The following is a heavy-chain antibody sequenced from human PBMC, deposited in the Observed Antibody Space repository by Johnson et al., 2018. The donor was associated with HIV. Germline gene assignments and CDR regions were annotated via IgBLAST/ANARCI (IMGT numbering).Heavy chain of an antibody. J-gene: IGHJ3*02. CDR3: ARDGSGSYYNGHAFDI. Sequence: VQLLESGGGLVKPGGSLRLSCAASGFTFDDYGMSWVRQAPGKGLEWVSGINWNGGSTGYADSVKGRFTISRDNAKNSLYLQMNSLRAEDTALYYCARDGSGSYYNGHAFDIWGQGTMVTVSS. V-gene: IGHV3-20*04. CDR1: GFTFDDYG. CDR2: INWNGGST. D-gene: IGHD3-10*01.